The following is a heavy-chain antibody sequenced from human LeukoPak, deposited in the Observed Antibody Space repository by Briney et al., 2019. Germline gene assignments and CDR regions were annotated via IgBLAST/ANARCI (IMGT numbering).Heavy chain of an antibody. D-gene: IGHD6-6*01. V-gene: IGHV4-34*01. CDR2: IKHSGST. Sequence: SETLSLTCAVYGVSFSGYYWSWIRQPPGKGLEWIGEIKHSGSTNYNPSLKSRVTISVDTSKNQFSLKLSSVTAADTAVYYCARGGGYSSSAHNHKKYFDYWGQGTLVTVSS. CDR1: GVSFSGYY. J-gene: IGHJ4*02. CDR3: ARGGGYSSSAHNHKKYFDY.